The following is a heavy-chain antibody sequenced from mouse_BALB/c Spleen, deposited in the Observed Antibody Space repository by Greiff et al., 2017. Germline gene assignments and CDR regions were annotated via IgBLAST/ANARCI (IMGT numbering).Heavy chain of an antibody. D-gene: IGHD2-1*01. CDR2: ISSGGST. Sequence: EVQRVESGGGLVKPGGSLKLSCAASGFTFSSYAMSWVRQTPEKRLEWVASISSGGSTYYPDSVKGRFTISRDNARNILYLQMSSLRSEDTAMYYCARGPYGNYAIDYWGQGTSVTVSS. CDR1: GFTFSSYA. J-gene: IGHJ4*01. V-gene: IGHV5-6-5*01. CDR3: ARGPYGNYAIDY.